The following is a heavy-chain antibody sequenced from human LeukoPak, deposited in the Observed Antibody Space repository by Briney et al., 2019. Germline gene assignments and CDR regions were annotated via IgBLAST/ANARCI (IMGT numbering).Heavy chain of an antibody. V-gene: IGHV3-30*02. D-gene: IGHD2-8*01. CDR2: VRFDGSDK. J-gene: IGHJ3*02. Sequence: GGSLRPSCAASGFTFRSHDMHWVRQAPGKGLEWVTSVRFDGSDKKYADSVKGRFTISRDNSKNTLSLQMISLRTEDTAMYYCAKSLYPDAFDIWGPGTMVTVS. CDR1: GFTFRSHD. CDR3: AKSLYPDAFDI.